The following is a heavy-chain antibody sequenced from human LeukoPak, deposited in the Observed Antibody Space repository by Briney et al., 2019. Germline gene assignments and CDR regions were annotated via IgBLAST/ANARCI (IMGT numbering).Heavy chain of an antibody. D-gene: IGHD3-22*01. V-gene: IGHV1-24*01. CDR2: FDPEDGET. J-gene: IGHJ5*02. Sequence: ASVKVSCKVSGYTLTELSMHWVRQAPGKGLEWMGGFDPEDGETIYAQKFQGRVTMTEDTSTDTAYMELSSLRSEDTAVYYCASMYYYDSSGLNWFDPWGQGTLVTVSS. CDR3: ASMYYYDSSGLNWFDP. CDR1: GYTLTELS.